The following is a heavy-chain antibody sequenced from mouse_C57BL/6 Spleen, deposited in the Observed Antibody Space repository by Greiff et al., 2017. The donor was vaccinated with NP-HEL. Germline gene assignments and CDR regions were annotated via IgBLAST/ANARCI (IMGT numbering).Heavy chain of an antibody. Sequence: QVHVKQSGPELVKPGASVRISCKASGYAFSSSWMNWVKQRPGKGLEWIGRIYPGGGDTNYNGKFKGKATLTADKSSSTAYMQLSSLTSEDSAVYFCARSYLQGYAFGYWGPGTSVTVAS. CDR2: IYPGGGDT. CDR3: ARSYLQGYAFGY. D-gene: IGHD5-1-1*01. J-gene: IGHJ4*01. CDR1: GYAFSSSW. V-gene: IGHV1-82*01.